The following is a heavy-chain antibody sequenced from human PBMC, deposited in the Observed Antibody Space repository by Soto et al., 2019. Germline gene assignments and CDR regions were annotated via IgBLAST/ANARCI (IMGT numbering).Heavy chain of an antibody. D-gene: IGHD6-19*01. Sequence: QVQLVQSGAEVKQPGASVKVSCKASGYTFSSNGVSWVRQAPGQGLEWMGWISTFNGNAHYAQKFQGRVTMTTDTSTNTAYMELTSLSSDDTAVYYCARLHGYSSGWYDYWGQVTLVTVSS. J-gene: IGHJ4*02. CDR2: ISTFNGNA. CDR1: GYTFSSNG. CDR3: ARLHGYSSGWYDY. V-gene: IGHV1-18*04.